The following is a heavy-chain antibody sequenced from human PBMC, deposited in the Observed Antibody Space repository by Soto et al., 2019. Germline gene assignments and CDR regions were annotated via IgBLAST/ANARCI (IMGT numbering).Heavy chain of an antibody. CDR1: GGSISSGGYY. CDR3: ARDYGSGSRGCLDP. D-gene: IGHD3-10*01. J-gene: IGHJ5*02. V-gene: IGHV4-31*03. CDR2: VFDGGIA. Sequence: QVQLQESGPGLVKPSQTLSLTCSVSGGSISSGGYYWSWIRQHPRKGLEWIGYVFDGGIASYNPSLKRRLTISADTSKNQFSMRLTSVTAADTAVYYCARDYGSGSRGCLDPWGQGTLVTVSS.